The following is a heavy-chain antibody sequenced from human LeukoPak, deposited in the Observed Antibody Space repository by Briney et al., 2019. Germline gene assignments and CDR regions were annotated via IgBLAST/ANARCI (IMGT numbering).Heavy chain of an antibody. D-gene: IGHD2-21*02. J-gene: IGHJ6*03. Sequence: GGSLRLSCAASGFTFSSYSMNWVRQAPGKGLEWVSYISSSSSTIYYADSGRGRFTISRDNAKNSLFLQMNSLRAEDTAVYYCARAAVTSSYYYYYYMDVWGKGSTVTVSS. V-gene: IGHV3-48*01. CDR1: GFTFSSYS. CDR3: ARAAVTSSYYYYYYMDV. CDR2: ISSSSSTI.